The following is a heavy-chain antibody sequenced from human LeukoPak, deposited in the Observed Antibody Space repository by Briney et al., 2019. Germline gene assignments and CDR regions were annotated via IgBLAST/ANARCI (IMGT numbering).Heavy chain of an antibody. Sequence: SVKVSCKASGGTFSSYTISWVRQAPGQGLEWMGRIIPIFGIANYAQKFQGRVTITADKSTSTAYMELSSLRSEDTAVYYCAGHDRAAGFDYWGQGTLVTVSS. CDR2: IIPIFGIA. CDR3: AGHDRAAGFDY. D-gene: IGHD2-15*01. V-gene: IGHV1-69*02. J-gene: IGHJ4*02. CDR1: GGTFSSYT.